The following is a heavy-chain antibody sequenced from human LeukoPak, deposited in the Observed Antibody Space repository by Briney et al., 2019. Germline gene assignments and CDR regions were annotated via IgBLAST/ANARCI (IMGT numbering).Heavy chain of an antibody. D-gene: IGHD6-25*01. Sequence: PGGSLRLSCAASGFTFSSYAMTWVRQAPGKGLEWVSAISSSGGSTYYADSVRGRFTISRDNSKNTLYLQMNSLRAEDTAVYYCAREPAAAGKNWFDPWGQGTLVTVSS. J-gene: IGHJ5*02. V-gene: IGHV3-23*01. CDR2: ISSSGGST. CDR1: GFTFSSYA. CDR3: AREPAAAGKNWFDP.